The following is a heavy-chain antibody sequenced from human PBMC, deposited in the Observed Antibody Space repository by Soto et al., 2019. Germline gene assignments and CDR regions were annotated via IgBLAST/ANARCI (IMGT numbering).Heavy chain of an antibody. CDR2: IYYRGNA. D-gene: IGHD3-9*01. J-gene: IGHJ4*02. Sequence: QLQLQESCPGLVKPSETLSLTCSVSDDSINRDKYYWGWIRQPPGKGLEWIGSIYYRGNAYYNPSLQTRVTISLDKSKSQFSLKLNSVTAAESAVYFCARLEGLATISYYFDCWGPGALVTVSS. CDR1: DDSINRDKYY. CDR3: ARLEGLATISYYFDC. V-gene: IGHV4-39*01.